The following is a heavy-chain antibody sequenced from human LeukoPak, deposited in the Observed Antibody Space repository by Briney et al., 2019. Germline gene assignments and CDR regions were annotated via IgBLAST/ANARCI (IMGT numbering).Heavy chain of an antibody. CDR3: ARSHDHLWGNYPDY. V-gene: IGHV4/OR15-8*01. CDR2: IHHDGRI. D-gene: IGHD3-16*02. J-gene: IGHJ4*02. Sequence: SKTLSLTCDVSGGSIDSTNWWNWVRQPPGKGLEWIGEIHHDGRINYNPSLKSRVTLSVDKSKNQFSLRLNSVTAADTAMYYCARSHDHLWGNYPDYWGQGTLVTVSS. CDR1: GGSIDSTNW.